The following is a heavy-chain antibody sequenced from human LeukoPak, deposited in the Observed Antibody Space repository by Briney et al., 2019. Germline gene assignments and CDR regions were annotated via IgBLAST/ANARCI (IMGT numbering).Heavy chain of an antibody. Sequence: ASVKVSCMASGYTFTTYDINWVRQAPGQGLEWMGWMSPNSGNTGYAQKVQGRVTLSRNTAISTAYMDLSSLRSEHTAVYYCARGPSASRGVDEPTMDVWGRRTTVIASP. CDR1: GYTFTTYD. D-gene: IGHD3-3*01. CDR2: MSPNSGNT. V-gene: IGHV1-8*01. CDR3: ARGPSASRGVDEPTMDV. J-gene: IGHJ6*04.